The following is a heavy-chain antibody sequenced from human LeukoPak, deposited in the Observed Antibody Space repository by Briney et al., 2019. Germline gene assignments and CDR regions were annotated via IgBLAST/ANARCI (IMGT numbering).Heavy chain of an antibody. V-gene: IGHV4-34*01. CDR3: AANSPDYGDYD. J-gene: IGHJ4*02. CDR2: INHSGST. D-gene: IGHD4-17*01. Sequence: TTSETLSLTCAVYGGSFSGYYWSWIRQPPGKGLEWIGEINHSGSTNYNPSLKSRVTISIDTSKNQFSLKLSSVTAADTAVYYCAANSPDYGDYDWGQGTLVTVSS. CDR1: GGSFSGYY.